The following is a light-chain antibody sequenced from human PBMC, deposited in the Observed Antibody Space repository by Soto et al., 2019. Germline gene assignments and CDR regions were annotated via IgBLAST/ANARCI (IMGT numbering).Light chain of an antibody. CDR2: YAN. CDR1: NSNIGSNT. V-gene: IGLV1-44*01. Sequence: QSVLTQPHSASGTPGQRVTISCSGSNSNIGSNTVNWYQQLPGTAPKILIYYANLRPSGVPDRISGSKSGTSASLAIRGLQSDDEADYYCAAWDDSLNGRVFGTGTKLTVL. J-gene: IGLJ1*01. CDR3: AAWDDSLNGRV.